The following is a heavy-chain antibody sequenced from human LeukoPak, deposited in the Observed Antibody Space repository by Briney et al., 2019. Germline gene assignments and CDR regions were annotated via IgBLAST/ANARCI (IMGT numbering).Heavy chain of an antibody. D-gene: IGHD6-13*01. J-gene: IGHJ4*02. V-gene: IGHV3-23*01. CDR2: ISGSGGST. Sequence: GGSLRLSCAASGFTFSSYAMSWVRQAPGKGLEWVSAISGSGGSTYYADSVKGRFTISRDNSKNTLYLQMNSLGAEDTAVYYCAKPRESIAAAGSYFDYWGQGTLVTVSS. CDR3: AKPRESIAAAGSYFDY. CDR1: GFTFSSYA.